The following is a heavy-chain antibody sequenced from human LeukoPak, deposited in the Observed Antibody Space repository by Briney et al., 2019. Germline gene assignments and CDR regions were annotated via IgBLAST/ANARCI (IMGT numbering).Heavy chain of an antibody. J-gene: IGHJ5*02. Sequence: PSETLSLTCAVYGGSFRGYSWTWIRQPPGKGLEWVGEIDHSGSSNYNPSLKSRVTISVDTSRNQFSLKLNSVTAADTAVYYCARAVMMVRGVIIGGYWFDPWGQGTLVTVSS. CDR2: IDHSGSS. V-gene: IGHV4-34*01. D-gene: IGHD3-10*01. CDR1: GGSFRGYS. CDR3: ARAVMMVRGVIIGGYWFDP.